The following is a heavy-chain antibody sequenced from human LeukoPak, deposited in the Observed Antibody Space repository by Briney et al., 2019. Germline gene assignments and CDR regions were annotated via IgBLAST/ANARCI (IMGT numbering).Heavy chain of an antibody. D-gene: IGHD3-3*01. CDR2: INHSGSN. Sequence: PSETLSLTCAVYGGSFSGYYWSWIRQPPGKGLEWIGEINHSGSNNYNPSLKSRVTISVDTSKNQFSLKLSSVTAADTAVYYCARGRYYDYNWFDPWGQGTQVTVS. CDR1: GGSFSGYY. J-gene: IGHJ5*02. CDR3: ARGRYYDYNWFDP. V-gene: IGHV4-34*01.